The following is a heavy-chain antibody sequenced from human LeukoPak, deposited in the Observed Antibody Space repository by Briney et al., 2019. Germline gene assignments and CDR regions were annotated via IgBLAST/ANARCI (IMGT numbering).Heavy chain of an antibody. Sequence: PGGSLRLSCAASGFTFSSYAMHWVRQAPGKGLEWVAVISYDGSNKYYADSVKGRFTISRDNSKNTLYLQMNSLRAEDTAVYYCAGAAAGIYNWFDPWGQGTLVTVSS. CDR2: ISYDGSNK. CDR1: GFTFSSYA. V-gene: IGHV3-30*04. J-gene: IGHJ5*02. D-gene: IGHD6-13*01. CDR3: AGAAAGIYNWFDP.